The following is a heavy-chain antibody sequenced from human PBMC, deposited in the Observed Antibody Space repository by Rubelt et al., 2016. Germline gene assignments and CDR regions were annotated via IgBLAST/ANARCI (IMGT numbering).Heavy chain of an antibody. CDR3: ARTFGSGSYEFDY. J-gene: IGHJ4*02. CDR2: INAGNGNT. CDR1: GYPFSSYA. D-gene: IGHD1-26*01. V-gene: IGHV1-3*01. Sequence: QVHLVQSGAEMKKPGASVKLSCKASGYPFSSYAMHWVRQAPGQRLEWMGWINAGNGNTKYSQKFQGRVTITRDTSASTAYMELSSLRSEDTAVYYCARTFGSGSYEFDYWGQGTLVTVSS.